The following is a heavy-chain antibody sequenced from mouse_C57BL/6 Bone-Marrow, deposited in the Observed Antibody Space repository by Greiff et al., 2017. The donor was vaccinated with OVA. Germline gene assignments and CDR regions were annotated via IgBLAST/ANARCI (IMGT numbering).Heavy chain of an antibody. J-gene: IGHJ2*01. D-gene: IGHD4-1*01. V-gene: IGHV3-6*01. CDR3: ARSLGRVDY. Sequence: EVQLQQSGPGLVKPSQSLSLTCSVPGYSITSGYYWNWIRQFPGNKLEWMGYISYDGSNNYNPSLKNRISITRDTSKNQFFLKLNSVTTEDTATYYCARSLGRVDYWGQGTTLTVSS. CDR2: ISYDGSN. CDR1: GYSITSGYY.